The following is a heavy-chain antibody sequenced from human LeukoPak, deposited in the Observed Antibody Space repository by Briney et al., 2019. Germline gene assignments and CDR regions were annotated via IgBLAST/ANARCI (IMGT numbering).Heavy chain of an antibody. CDR1: GYTLTELS. CDR2: SNPEDGET. J-gene: IGHJ4*02. Sequence: ASVKVSCKVSGYTLTELSMYWVRQAPGKGLGWMGGSNPEDGETIYAQKFQGRVTMTEDTSTDTAYMELSSLRSEDTAMYYCVTDGLVLWGHWGQGTLVTVSS. V-gene: IGHV1-24*01. CDR3: VTDGLVLWGH. D-gene: IGHD6-13*01.